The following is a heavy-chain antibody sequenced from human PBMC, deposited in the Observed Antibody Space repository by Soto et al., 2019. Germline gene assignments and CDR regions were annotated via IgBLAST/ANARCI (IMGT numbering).Heavy chain of an antibody. D-gene: IGHD1-26*01. V-gene: IGHV3-21*01. CDR2: ISSSSSYI. J-gene: IGHJ6*02. CDR3: ARDHGSGSYLFDYYYGMDV. Sequence: EVQLVESGGGLVKPGGSLRLSCAASGFTFSSYSMNWVRQAPGKGLEWVSSISSSSSYIYYADSVKGRFTISRDNAKNSLYLQMNSVRAEDTAVYYCARDHGSGSYLFDYYYGMDVWGQGTTVTVSS. CDR1: GFTFSSYS.